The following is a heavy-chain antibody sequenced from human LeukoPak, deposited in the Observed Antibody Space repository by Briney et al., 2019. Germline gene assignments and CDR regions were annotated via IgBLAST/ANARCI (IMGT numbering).Heavy chain of an antibody. V-gene: IGHV3-48*03. J-gene: IGHJ4*02. Sequence: GGSLRLSCAASGFTFSAFEMNWVRQAPGKGLEWLSYISGSGGTTLYADSVKGRFTISRYNAKNSLYLQMNSLRVEDTAVYYCVRVYCSSTSCSDYFDYWGQGSLVTVSS. CDR1: GFTFSAFE. CDR3: VRVYCSSTSCSDYFDY. D-gene: IGHD2-2*01. CDR2: ISGSGGTT.